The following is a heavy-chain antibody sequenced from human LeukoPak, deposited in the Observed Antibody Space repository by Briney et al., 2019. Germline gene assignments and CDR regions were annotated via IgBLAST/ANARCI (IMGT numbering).Heavy chain of an antibody. CDR1: GFTFSSYS. V-gene: IGHV3-21*01. Sequence: GGSLRLSCAASGFTFSSYSMNWVRQAPGKGLEWVSSVSSSSSYIYYADSVKGRFTISRDNAKNSLYLQMNSLRAEDTAVYYCARDLFSSSSDGEYYFDYWGQGTLVTVSS. D-gene: IGHD6-6*01. J-gene: IGHJ4*02. CDR2: VSSSSSYI. CDR3: ARDLFSSSSDGEYYFDY.